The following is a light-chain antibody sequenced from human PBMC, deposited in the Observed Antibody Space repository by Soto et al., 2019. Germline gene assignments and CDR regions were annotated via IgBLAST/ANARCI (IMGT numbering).Light chain of an antibody. CDR2: EVT. CDR1: TSDIAGYNY. V-gene: IGLV2-14*01. CDR3: NSYTSASFYV. J-gene: IGLJ1*01. Sequence: QSVLAQPASVSGPPGQSITISCTGTTSDIAGYNYVSWYQQHPGKAPKLLIYEVTSRASGVSHRFSGSKSGNTASLTISGLQAEDEAEYYCNSYTSASFYVFGTGTKATVL.